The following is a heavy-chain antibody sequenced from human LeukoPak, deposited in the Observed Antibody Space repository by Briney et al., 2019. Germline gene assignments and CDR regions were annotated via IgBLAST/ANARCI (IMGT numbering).Heavy chain of an antibody. CDR1: GFTVSSNY. CDR2: IYSGGST. D-gene: IGHD1-26*01. Sequence: PGGSLRLSCAASGFTVSSNYMSWVRQAPGKGLEWVSLIYSGGSTYYADSVKGRFTISRDNSKNTLYLQMNSLRAEDTAVYYRARDSGSYYRRYYFDYWGQGTLVTVSS. CDR3: ARDSGSYYRRYYFDY. J-gene: IGHJ4*02. V-gene: IGHV3-53*05.